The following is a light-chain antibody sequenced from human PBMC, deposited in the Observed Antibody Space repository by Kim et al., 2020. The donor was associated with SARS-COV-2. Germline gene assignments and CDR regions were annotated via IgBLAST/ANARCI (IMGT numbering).Light chain of an antibody. CDR2: DVT. CDR1: SNDVGYYNS. J-gene: IGLJ1*01. Sequence: GKEITIFCTGPSNDVGYYNSVSWEQQHPVRAPTLIIYDVTERASGVSNRFSGSQSGNTAYLTISGLRAEDEADYYCSSHTPSSTYVFGSWTKLTVL. CDR3: SSHTPSSTYV. V-gene: IGLV2-14*03.